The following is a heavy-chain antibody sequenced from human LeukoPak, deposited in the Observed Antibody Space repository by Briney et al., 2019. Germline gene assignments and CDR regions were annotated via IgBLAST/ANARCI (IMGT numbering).Heavy chain of an antibody. CDR3: TRDSGTTGEVKFDP. V-gene: IGHV4-4*07. D-gene: IGHD4-17*01. Sequence: SETLSLTCSVSGDSISSYFLSWIRQPAGKGLEWIGRIHSGTTTYNPSLKSRVTMSLDTSKNQVSLTLRSVTAADTALYYCTRDSGTTGEVKFDPWGQGTLVTVSS. J-gene: IGHJ5*02. CDR2: IHSGTT. CDR1: GDSISSYF.